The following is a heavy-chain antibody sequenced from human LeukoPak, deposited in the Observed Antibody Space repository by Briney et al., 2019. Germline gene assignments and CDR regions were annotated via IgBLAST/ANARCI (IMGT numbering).Heavy chain of an antibody. CDR1: GGSTSSSSYY. Sequence: SETLSLTCTVSGGSTSSSSYYWGWIRQPPGKGLEWIGSIYYSGSTYYNPSLKSRVTISVDTSKNQFSLKLSSVTAADAAVYYCARPISQDAFDIWGQGTMVTVSS. J-gene: IGHJ3*02. CDR2: IYYSGST. V-gene: IGHV4-39*01. CDR3: ARPISQDAFDI. D-gene: IGHD5-24*01.